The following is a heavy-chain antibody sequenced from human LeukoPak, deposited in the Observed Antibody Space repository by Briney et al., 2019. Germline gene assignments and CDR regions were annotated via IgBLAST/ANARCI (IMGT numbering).Heavy chain of an antibody. Sequence: TGGSLRLSCAASGFTFSTYSMNWVRQAPGKGLEWVSSIISSSTYIYYADSVKGRFTISRDNAKNSLYLQMNSLRAEDTAVYYCARDRTTGRYYNYGMDVWGQGTTVTVSS. CDR2: IISSSTYI. J-gene: IGHJ6*02. V-gene: IGHV3-21*01. CDR1: GFTFSTYS. D-gene: IGHD2-8*02. CDR3: ARDRTTGRYYNYGMDV.